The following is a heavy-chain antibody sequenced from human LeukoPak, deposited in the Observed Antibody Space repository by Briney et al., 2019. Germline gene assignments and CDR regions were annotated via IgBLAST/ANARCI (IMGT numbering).Heavy chain of an antibody. J-gene: IGHJ4*02. CDR3: ARAPRDSSSSNYMRRFDY. CDR2: IYHSGST. V-gene: IGHV4-38-2*01. Sequence: SETLSLTCAVSGYSISSDNYWVWNRQPPGQGLEWTGGIYHSGSTYYNPSLKSRVTMSVDTSKNQFSQKLSSVTAADTAVYYCARAPRDSSSSNYMRRFDYWGQGTLVTVSS. D-gene: IGHD3-22*01. CDR1: GYSISSDNY.